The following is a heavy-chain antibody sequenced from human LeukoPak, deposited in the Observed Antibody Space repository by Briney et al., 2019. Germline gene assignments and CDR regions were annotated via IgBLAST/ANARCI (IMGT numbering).Heavy chain of an antibody. J-gene: IGHJ3*02. CDR3: AREALVVVTAISEHDAFDI. D-gene: IGHD2-21*02. V-gene: IGHV1-46*01. CDR1: RYTCTRFI. Sequence: ASLKVSSKASRYTCTRFIMHWGRQAPGQRLGRVGIIKPSGGRTSYAQKFQGRVIITRDTSTSTVYMGLSSLRSEDTAVYYCAREALVVVTAISEHDAFDIWGQGTMVTVSS. CDR2: IKPSGGRT.